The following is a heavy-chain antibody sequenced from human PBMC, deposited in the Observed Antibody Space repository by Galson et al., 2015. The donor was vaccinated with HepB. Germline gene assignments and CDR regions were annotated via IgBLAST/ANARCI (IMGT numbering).Heavy chain of an antibody. Sequence: SLRLSCAASGFTVSSNYMSWVRQAPGKGLEWVSVIYSGGSTYYADSVKGRFTISRDNSKNTLYLQMNSLRAEDTAVYYCASSPRSKGSSYYYYYYMDVWGKGTTVTVSS. CDR1: GFTVSSNY. V-gene: IGHV3-53*01. CDR3: ASSPRSKGSSYYYYYYMDV. CDR2: IYSGGST. J-gene: IGHJ6*03. D-gene: IGHD6-13*01.